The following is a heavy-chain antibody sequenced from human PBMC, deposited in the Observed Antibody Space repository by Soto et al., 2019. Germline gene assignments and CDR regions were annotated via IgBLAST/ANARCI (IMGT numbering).Heavy chain of an antibody. CDR1: GFILNSYS. D-gene: IGHD3-22*01. J-gene: IGHJ4*02. CDR3: GSSASPDAY. V-gene: IGHV3-48*01. CDR2: INSGSTSV. Sequence: GGSLRLSCVASGFILNSYSMNWVRQAPGKGLEWISYINSGSTSVFYADSVKGRFTISRDNAKNSLYLQMNSLGAEDTAVYYCGSSASPDAYWGQGTLVTVSS.